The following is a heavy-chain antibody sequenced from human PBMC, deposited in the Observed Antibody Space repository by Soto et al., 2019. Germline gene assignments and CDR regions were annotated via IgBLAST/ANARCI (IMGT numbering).Heavy chain of an antibody. J-gene: IGHJ4*02. CDR2: ISGSGGST. D-gene: IGHD4-4*01. Sequence: PGGSLRLSCAASGFTFSSYAMSWVRQAPGKGLEWVSGISGSGGSTYHADSVKGRITISRDNSKNTLYLQMNSLRAEDTAVYYCAKDIQSWGLTNFDYWGQGTLVTVSS. CDR3: AKDIQSWGLTNFDY. V-gene: IGHV3-23*01. CDR1: GFTFSSYA.